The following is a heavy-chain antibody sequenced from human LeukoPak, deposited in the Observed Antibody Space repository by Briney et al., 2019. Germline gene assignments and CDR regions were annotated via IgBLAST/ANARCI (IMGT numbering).Heavy chain of an antibody. Sequence: SQTLSLTCTVSGGSISSYYWSWIRQPAGKGLEWIGRIYTSGSTNYNPSLKSRVTMSVDTSKNQFSLKLSSVTAADTAVYYCARDVSYYDSSGYYSVWNYWGQGTLVTVSS. J-gene: IGHJ4*02. D-gene: IGHD3-22*01. CDR1: GGSISSYY. V-gene: IGHV4-4*07. CDR3: ARDVSYYDSSGYYSVWNY. CDR2: IYTSGST.